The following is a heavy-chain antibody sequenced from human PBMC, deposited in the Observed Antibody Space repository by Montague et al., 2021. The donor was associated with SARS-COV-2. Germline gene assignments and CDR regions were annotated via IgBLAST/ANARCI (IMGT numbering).Heavy chain of an antibody. J-gene: IGHJ4*02. CDR3: ARGRQHFNMIVVVMTGGEYYFDY. CDR2: INHRGTS. CDR1: GGSFSDYY. V-gene: IGHV4-34*01. Sequence: SETLSLTCAVYGGSFSDYYWDWIRQPPGKGLEWIGEINHRGTSNYNPSLKSRVSISVDTSKNQFSLYLGSVTAADTAVYYCARGRQHFNMIVVVMTGGEYYFDYWAQGTLVTVSS. D-gene: IGHD3-22*01.